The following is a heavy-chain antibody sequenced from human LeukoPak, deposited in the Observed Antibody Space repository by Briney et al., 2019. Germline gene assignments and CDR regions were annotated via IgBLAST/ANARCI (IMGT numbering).Heavy chain of an antibody. J-gene: IGHJ1*01. CDR3: ARYSVAGTGSEYFQH. V-gene: IGHV1-46*01. D-gene: IGHD6-19*01. CDR1: GYTFTSYY. CDR2: INPSGGST. Sequence: ASVKVSCKASGYTFTSYYMHWVRQAPGQGLEWMGIINPSGGSTSCAQKFQGRVTMTRDTSTSTVYMELSSLRSEDTAVYYCARYSVAGTGSEYFQHWGQGTLVTVSS.